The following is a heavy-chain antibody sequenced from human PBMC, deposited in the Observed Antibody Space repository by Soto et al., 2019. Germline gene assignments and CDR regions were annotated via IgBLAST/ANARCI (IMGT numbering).Heavy chain of an antibody. J-gene: IGHJ4*02. V-gene: IGHV3-30-3*01. CDR3: QSSSIAPAGPFDY. CDR1: GFTFSSYA. D-gene: IGHD6-13*01. Sequence: GGSLRLSCAASGFTFSSYAMHWVRQAPGKGLEWVAVISYDGSNKYYADSVKGRFTISRDNSKNTLYLQMNSLRAEDTAVYYCQSSSIAPAGPFDYWGQGTLVTVYS. CDR2: ISYDGSNK.